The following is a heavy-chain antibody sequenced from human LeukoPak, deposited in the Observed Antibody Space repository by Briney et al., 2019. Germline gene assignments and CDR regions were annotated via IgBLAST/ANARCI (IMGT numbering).Heavy chain of an antibody. D-gene: IGHD2-21*01. V-gene: IGHV1-2*02. Sequence: ASVKVSCKASGYTFTSYYMHWVRQAPGQGLEWMGWINPNSGGTNYAQKFQGRVTMTRDTSISTAYMELSRLRSDDTAVYYCARTNSQYNWFDPWGQGTLVTVSS. CDR1: GYTFTSYY. CDR2: INPNSGGT. CDR3: ARTNSQYNWFDP. J-gene: IGHJ5*02.